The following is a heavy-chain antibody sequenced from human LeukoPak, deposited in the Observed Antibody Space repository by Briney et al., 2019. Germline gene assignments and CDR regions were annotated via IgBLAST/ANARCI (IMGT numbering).Heavy chain of an antibody. J-gene: IGHJ4*02. CDR3: ARERAPYYFDY. Sequence: GGSLRLSCAASGFTFSSYWMSWVRQAPGEGLEWVANIKQDGSEKYYVDSVKGRFTISRDNAKNSLYLQMNSLRAEDTAVYYCARERAPYYFDYWGQGTLVTVSP. CDR1: GFTFSSYW. V-gene: IGHV3-7*03. CDR2: IKQDGSEK.